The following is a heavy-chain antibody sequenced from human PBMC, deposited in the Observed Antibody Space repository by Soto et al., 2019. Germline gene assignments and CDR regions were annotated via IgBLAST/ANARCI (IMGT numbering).Heavy chain of an antibody. J-gene: IGHJ6*02. CDR2: ISGSGGTT. CDR3: AKDSWAIFGVPAGEYYAMGV. D-gene: IGHD3-3*01. V-gene: IGHV3-23*01. Sequence: DGSMRLSCVASGFTFENYAMSWVRQAPGKGLEWVSAISGSGGTTYYSDSVKGRFTISRDNSKNTVYLQMNDLRVEDAAEYFCAKDSWAIFGVPAGEYYAMGVWGQQTTVTVAS. CDR1: GFTFENYA.